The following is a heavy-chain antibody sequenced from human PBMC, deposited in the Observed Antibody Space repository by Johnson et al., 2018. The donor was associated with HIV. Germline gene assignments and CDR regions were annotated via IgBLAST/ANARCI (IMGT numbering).Heavy chain of an antibody. V-gene: IGHV3-30*04. CDR2: ISYDGSKK. CDR1: GFPFSTYT. CDR3: ARSYSRWDDVFDI. J-gene: IGHJ3*02. D-gene: IGHD1-26*01. Sequence: QVQLVESGGGVVQPGRSLRLFCAVSGFPFSTYTMHWVRQAPGRALEWVALISYDGSKKYYGDSVKGRFTISRDNAKNSLYLQMNSLRAEDTSVYYCARSYSRWDDVFDIWGQGTMVTVSS.